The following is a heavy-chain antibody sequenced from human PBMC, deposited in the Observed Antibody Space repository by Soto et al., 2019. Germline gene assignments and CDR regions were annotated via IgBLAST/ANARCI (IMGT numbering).Heavy chain of an antibody. J-gene: IGHJ6*02. D-gene: IGHD3-10*01. Sequence: QVQLVESGGGVVQPGRSLRLSCAASGFTFSSYGMHWVRQAPGKGLEWVAVIWYDGSNKYYADSVKGRFTISRDNSKNTQYLQINRLRAEDTAVYYFARVRMVLGVRDGMDDWGQGTTVTVSS. CDR2: IWYDGSNK. V-gene: IGHV3-33*01. CDR1: GFTFSSYG. CDR3: ARVRMVLGVRDGMDD.